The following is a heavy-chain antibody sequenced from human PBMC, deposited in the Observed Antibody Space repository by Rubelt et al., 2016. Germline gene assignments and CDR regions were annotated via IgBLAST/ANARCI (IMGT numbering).Heavy chain of an antibody. CDR2: IYYSGST. D-gene: IGHD1-26*01. CDR1: GGSISSYY. Sequence: QVQLQESGPGLVKPSETLSLTCTVSGGSISSYYWSWIRQPPGKGLEWIGYIYYSGSTTYNPSLKGRVTISVETSKNQFALTLSSGTAADTAVYYCARPKVGATTYFDLWGRGTLVTVSS. CDR3: ARPKVGATTYFDL. V-gene: IGHV4-59*08. J-gene: IGHJ2*01.